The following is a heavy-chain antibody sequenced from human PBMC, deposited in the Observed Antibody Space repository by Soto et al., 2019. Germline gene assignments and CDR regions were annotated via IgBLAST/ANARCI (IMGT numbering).Heavy chain of an antibody. CDR1: GFTFNNYW. V-gene: IGHV3-7*01. D-gene: IGHD4-17*01. CDR2: IKQDGSDK. J-gene: IGHJ6*04. Sequence: PGGSLRFSCAASGFTFNNYWIHWVRQVPGKGLEWVANIKQDGSDKYYVDSVKGRFTISRDNAKNSLYLQMNSLRAEDTAVYYCARDSGKSNTAVWGKGTTVTVSS. CDR3: ARDSGKSNTAV.